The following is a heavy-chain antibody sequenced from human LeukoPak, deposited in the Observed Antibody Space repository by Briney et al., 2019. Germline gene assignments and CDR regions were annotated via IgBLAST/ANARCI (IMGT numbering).Heavy chain of an antibody. Sequence: ASVKVSCKASGYTFTGYYMHWVRQAPGQELEWMGWINPNSGGTNYAQKFQGRVTMTRDTSISTAYMELSRLRSDDTAVYYCARGPYSSSCSDYWGQGTLVTVSS. V-gene: IGHV1-2*02. D-gene: IGHD6-13*01. J-gene: IGHJ4*02. CDR3: ARGPYSSSCSDY. CDR2: INPNSGGT. CDR1: GYTFTGYY.